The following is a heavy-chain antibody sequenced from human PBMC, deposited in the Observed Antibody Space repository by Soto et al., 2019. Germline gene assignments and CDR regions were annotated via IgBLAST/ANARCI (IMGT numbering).Heavy chain of an antibody. Sequence: GSLRLSCTGSGFLFRSYSMTWVRQAPGKGLEWVSSISGTGSYIYYADSVKGRFTISRDNTQKSLYLKLDSLGVEDTAVYYCARVHSDFWSGSPHSYFFDFWGQGTMVTVSS. CDR3: ARVHSDFWSGSPHSYFFDF. CDR1: GFLFRSYS. J-gene: IGHJ4*02. D-gene: IGHD3-3*01. CDR2: ISGTGSYI. V-gene: IGHV3-21*01.